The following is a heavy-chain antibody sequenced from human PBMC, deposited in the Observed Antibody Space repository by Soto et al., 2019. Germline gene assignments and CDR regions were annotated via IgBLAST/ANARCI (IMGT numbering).Heavy chain of an antibody. V-gene: IGHV3-30-3*01. CDR2: ISYDGSNK. D-gene: IGHD3-3*01. CDR1: GFTFSSYA. CDR3: AREMGLDFFGVVLNWFDP. J-gene: IGHJ5*02. Sequence: GGSLRLSCAASGFTFSSYAMHWVRQAPGKGLEWVAVISYDGSNKYYADSVKGRFTISRDNAKNSLYLQMNSLRDEDTAVYYCAREMGLDFFGVVLNWFDPWGQGTLVTVSS.